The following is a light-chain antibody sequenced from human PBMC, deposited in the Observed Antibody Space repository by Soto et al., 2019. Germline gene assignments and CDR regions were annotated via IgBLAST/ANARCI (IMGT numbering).Light chain of an antibody. V-gene: IGLV2-14*03. Sequence: QSALTQPASVSGSPGQSITISCTGTSSDIGAYNYVSWYQQHPGKAPKVIIFEVTYRPSGISHRFSASKSGNTASLTISGLEPEDEAIYYCSSYRRTTFPHVVFGGGTKLTVL. CDR1: SSDIGAYNY. CDR3: SSYRRTTFPHVV. CDR2: EVT. J-gene: IGLJ2*01.